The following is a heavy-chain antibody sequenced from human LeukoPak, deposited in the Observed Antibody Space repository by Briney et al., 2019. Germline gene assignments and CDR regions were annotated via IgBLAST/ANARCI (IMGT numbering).Heavy chain of an antibody. CDR1: GFTFSSYS. Sequence: GGSLRLSCAASGFTFSSYSMNWVRQAPGKGLGWVSSISSSSSYIYYADSVKGRFTISRDNAENSLYLQMNSLRAEDTAVYYCARVVNSSWYYFDYWGQGTLVTVSS. CDR3: ARVVNSSWYYFDY. V-gene: IGHV3-21*01. J-gene: IGHJ4*02. CDR2: ISSSSSYI. D-gene: IGHD6-13*01.